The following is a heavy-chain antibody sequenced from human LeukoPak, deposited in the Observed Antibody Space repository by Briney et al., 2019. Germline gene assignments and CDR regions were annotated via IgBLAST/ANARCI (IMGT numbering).Heavy chain of an antibody. D-gene: IGHD6-19*01. V-gene: IGHV3-48*04. J-gene: IGHJ6*03. Sequence: PGGSLRLSCAASGFTFSSYSMNWVRQAPGKGLEWVSYISSSSSTIYYADSVKGRFTISRDNAKNSLYLQMNSLRAEDTAVYYCAREGIAVADTYYYYYMDVWGKGTWVTVSS. CDR3: AREGIAVADTYYYYYMDV. CDR2: ISSSSSTI. CDR1: GFTFSSYS.